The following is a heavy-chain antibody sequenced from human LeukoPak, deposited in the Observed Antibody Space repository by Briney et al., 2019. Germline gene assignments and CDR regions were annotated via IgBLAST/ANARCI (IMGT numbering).Heavy chain of an antibody. J-gene: IGHJ5*02. D-gene: IGHD3-10*01. CDR1: VGSVTTSSYY. Sequence: SETLSLTRIVSVGSVTTSSYYWGWIRQPPGKGLEWIGSMSHSGSAFYNPSRKSRVSISVDTSKNQFSLRVTSVTAADTALYYCARRSLREAYNRFDPWGQGTLVTVSS. CDR3: ARRSLREAYNRFDP. V-gene: IGHV4-39*01. CDR2: MSHSGSA.